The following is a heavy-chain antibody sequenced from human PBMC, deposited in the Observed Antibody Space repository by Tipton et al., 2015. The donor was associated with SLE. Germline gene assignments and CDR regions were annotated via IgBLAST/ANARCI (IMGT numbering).Heavy chain of an antibody. D-gene: IGHD6-25*01. CDR1: GGSISSYY. CDR2: IYYSGST. V-gene: IGHV4-59*12. Sequence: LRLSCTVSGGSISSYYWSWIRQPPGKGLEWIGYIYYSGSTNYNPSLKSRVTISVDTSKNRFSLKVSSVTAADTAVYYCASPGSSAPGPYFQHWGQGTLVTVSS. CDR3: ASPGSSAPGPYFQH. J-gene: IGHJ1*01.